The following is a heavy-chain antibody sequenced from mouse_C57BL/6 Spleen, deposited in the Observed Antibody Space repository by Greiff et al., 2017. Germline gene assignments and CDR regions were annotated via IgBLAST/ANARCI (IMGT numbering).Heavy chain of an antibody. CDR3: VRDEVRRGAMDY. Sequence: EVQLVESGGGLVQPKGSLKLSCAASGFTFNTYAMPWVRQAPGKGLEWVARIRSKSSNYATYYADSVKDRFTISRDESQSMLYLQMNNLKTEDTAMYYCVRDEVRRGAMDYWGQGTSVTVSS. CDR2: IRSKSSNYAT. D-gene: IGHD2-14*01. V-gene: IGHV10-3*01. CDR1: GFTFNTYA. J-gene: IGHJ4*01.